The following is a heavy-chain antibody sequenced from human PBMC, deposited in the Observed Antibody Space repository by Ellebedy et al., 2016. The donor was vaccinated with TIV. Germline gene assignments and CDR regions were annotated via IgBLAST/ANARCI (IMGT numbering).Heavy chain of an antibody. Sequence: MPSETLSLTCTVSRVSITDPTYYWAWLRQPPGKGLDWLGTIFHSGTTYKSPALSSRGSMSVDPSRNQFSLDPKSVTAADTAVYYCARHLRYSDWRILDLWGPGILVAVSS. CDR2: IFHSGTT. D-gene: IGHD3-9*01. J-gene: IGHJ5*02. CDR3: ARHLRYSDWRILDL. V-gene: IGHV4-39*01. CDR1: RVSITDPTYY.